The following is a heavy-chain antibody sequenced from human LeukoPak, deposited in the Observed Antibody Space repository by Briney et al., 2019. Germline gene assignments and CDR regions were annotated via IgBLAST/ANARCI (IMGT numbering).Heavy chain of an antibody. V-gene: IGHV3-23*01. J-gene: IGHJ4*02. Sequence: GGPLRLSCAASGFTFSSYAMSWVRQAPGKGLEWVSAISGSGGSTYYADSVKGRFTISRDNSKNTLYLQMNSLRAEDTAVYYCATLLWTNDGFDYWGQGTLVTVSS. CDR3: ATLLWTNDGFDY. CDR2: ISGSGGST. CDR1: GFTFSSYA. D-gene: IGHD1-1*01.